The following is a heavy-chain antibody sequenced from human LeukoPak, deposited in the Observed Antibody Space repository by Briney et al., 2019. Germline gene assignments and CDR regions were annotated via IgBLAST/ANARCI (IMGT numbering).Heavy chain of an antibody. V-gene: IGHV4-59*08. CDR1: GGSISSYY. CDR2: IYYSGST. CDR3: ATGTTVVTPGYFDY. Sequence: SETLSLTCTVSGGSISSYYWSWIRQPPGKGLEWIGYIYYSGSTNYNPSLKSRVTKSVDTSKNQFSLKLSSVTAADTAVYYCATGTTVVTPGYFDYWGQGTLVTVSS. D-gene: IGHD4-23*01. J-gene: IGHJ4*02.